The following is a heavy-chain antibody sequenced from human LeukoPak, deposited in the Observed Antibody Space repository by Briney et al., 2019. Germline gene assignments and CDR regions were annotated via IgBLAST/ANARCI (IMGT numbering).Heavy chain of an antibody. CDR2: ISNASNTI. CDR3: ARDGWFGDYNWFDP. Sequence: GGSLRLSCAASGFTFSSYSMNWVRQAPGKGLEWVSYISNASNTIYYADPVKGRFTISRDNAKNSLYLQMNSLRAEDTAMYYCARDGWFGDYNWFDPWGQGTLVTVSS. J-gene: IGHJ5*02. D-gene: IGHD3-10*01. V-gene: IGHV3-48*01. CDR1: GFTFSSYS.